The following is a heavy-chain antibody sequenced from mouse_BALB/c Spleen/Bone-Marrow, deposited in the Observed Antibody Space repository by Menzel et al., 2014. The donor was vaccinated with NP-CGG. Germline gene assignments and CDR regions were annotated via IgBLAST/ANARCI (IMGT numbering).Heavy chain of an antibody. V-gene: IGHV5-15*02. Sequence: EVMLVESGGGVVQPGGSRKLSCAASGFNFSDYGMAGVRLAPGQGPEWVAFISNLAYSIYYADTVTGRFTISRENAKNTLCREMSSLRFEDTAMYYCTRDRGYDGGYYFGYWGQGTTLTVSS. CDR2: ISNLAYSI. D-gene: IGHD2-2*01. J-gene: IGHJ2*01. CDR3: TRDRGYDGGYYFGY. CDR1: GFNFSDYG.